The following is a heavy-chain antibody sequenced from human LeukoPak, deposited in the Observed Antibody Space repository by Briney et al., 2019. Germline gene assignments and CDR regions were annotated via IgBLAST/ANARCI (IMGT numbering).Heavy chain of an antibody. J-gene: IGHJ4*02. CDR1: GFTFSSYA. V-gene: IGHV3-23*01. Sequence: GGSLRLSCAASGFTFSSYAMSWVRQAPGKGLEWVSAISGSGGSTYYADSVKGRFTISRDNSKNTLYLQMNSLRAEDTAVYYCAKPRGIAAAGGLYYFDYWGQGTLVTVSS. CDR2: ISGSGGST. D-gene: IGHD6-13*01. CDR3: AKPRGIAAAGGLYYFDY.